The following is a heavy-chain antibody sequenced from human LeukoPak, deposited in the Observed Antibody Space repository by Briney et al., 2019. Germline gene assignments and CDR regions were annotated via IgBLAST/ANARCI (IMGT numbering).Heavy chain of an antibody. CDR3: ARSGWLPRREFDS. Sequence: SETLSLTCAVSGGSISSSNWWSWVRQPPGKGLEWIGEIYHSGSTNYNPSLKSRVTISVDKSKNQFSLKLSSVTAADTAVYYCARSGWLPRREFDSWGQGTLVTVSS. V-gene: IGHV4-4*02. D-gene: IGHD3-22*01. CDR2: IYHSGST. J-gene: IGHJ4*02. CDR1: GGSISSSNW.